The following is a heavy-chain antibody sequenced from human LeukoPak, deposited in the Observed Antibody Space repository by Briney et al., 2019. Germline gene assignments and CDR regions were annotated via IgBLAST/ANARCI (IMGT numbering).Heavy chain of an antibody. V-gene: IGHV1-46*01. D-gene: IGHD3-10*01. CDR2: INPSGGST. J-gene: IGHJ3*02. CDR1: GYTFTSYY. Sequence: ASVKVSCKASGYTFTSYYMHWVRQAPGQGLEWMGIINPSGGSTSYAQKFQGRVTMTRDTSTSTVYMELSSLRSEDTAVYYCARDRGYYGSGSYYVKAFDIWGQGTMVTVSS. CDR3: ARDRGYYGSGSYYVKAFDI.